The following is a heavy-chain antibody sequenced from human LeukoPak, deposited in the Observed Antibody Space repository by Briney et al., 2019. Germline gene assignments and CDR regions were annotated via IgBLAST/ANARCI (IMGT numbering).Heavy chain of an antibody. CDR1: GYSFTSYW. V-gene: IGHV5-10-1*01. J-gene: IGHJ4*02. CDR2: IDPSDSYT. CDR3: ARQLGGEGCSSTSCSAEYYFDY. Sequence: GESLKISCKGSGYSFTSYWISWVRQMPGKGLEWMGRIDPSDSYTNYSPSFQGRVTISADKSISTAYLQWSSLKASDTAMYYCARQLGGEGCSSTSCSAEYYFDYWGQGTLVTVSS. D-gene: IGHD2-2*01.